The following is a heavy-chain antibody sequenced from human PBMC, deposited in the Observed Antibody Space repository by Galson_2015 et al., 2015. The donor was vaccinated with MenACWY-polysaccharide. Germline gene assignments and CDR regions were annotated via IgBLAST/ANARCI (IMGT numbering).Heavy chain of an antibody. V-gene: IGHV3-48*03. CDR1: GFTFSSYE. D-gene: IGHD1-14*01. J-gene: IGHJ6*02. CDR3: ARDRKGGGYYYGMDV. CDR2: ISSSGSTI. Sequence: SLRLSCAASGFTFSSYEINWVRQAPGKGLEWASYISSSGSTIYYADSVKGRFTISRDNAQNSLYLQMNSLRAEDTAVYYCARDRKGGGYYYGMDVWGRGTTVTVSS.